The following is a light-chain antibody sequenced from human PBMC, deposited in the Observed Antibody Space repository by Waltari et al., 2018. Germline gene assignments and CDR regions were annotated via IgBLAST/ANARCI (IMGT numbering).Light chain of an antibody. J-gene: IGLJ2*01. V-gene: IGLV2-14*01. CDR1: SSDVGGYNY. CDR3: ATEDRLNGPI. CDR2: EVS. Sequence: QSALTQPASVSGSPGQSITISCTGTSSDVGGYNYVSWYQQHPGKAPKLMVYEVSNRPSGVSNRFSGSKSGNTASLAITGLQSEDEADYYCATEDRLNGPIFGGGTKLTVL.